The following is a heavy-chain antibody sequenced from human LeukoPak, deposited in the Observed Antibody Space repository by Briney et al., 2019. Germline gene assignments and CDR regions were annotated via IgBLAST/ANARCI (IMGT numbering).Heavy chain of an antibody. CDR1: GFTFNIYA. D-gene: IGHD3-22*01. CDR2: ITSSGTGT. Sequence: GGSLRLSCAASGFTFNIYAMSWIRQAPGKGLEWVSSITSSGTGTFYADSVKGRFTISRDNSESTLYLQMNSLRAEDTAVYYCAKDRPNYYDSSGHYYRRNGDYWGQGTLVTVSS. CDR3: AKDRPNYYDSSGHYYRRNGDY. J-gene: IGHJ4*02. V-gene: IGHV3-23*01.